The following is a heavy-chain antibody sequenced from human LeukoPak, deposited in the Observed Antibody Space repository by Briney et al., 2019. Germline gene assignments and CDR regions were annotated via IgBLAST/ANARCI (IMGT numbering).Heavy chain of an antibody. CDR3: ARAPLYYYDFWSGPDY. Sequence: PSETLSLTCAVYGGSFSGYYWSWIRRPPGKGLEWIGEINHSGSTNYNPSLKSRVTISVDTSKNQFSLKLSSVTAADTAVYYCARAPLYYYDFWSGPDYWGQGTLVTVSS. CDR2: INHSGST. J-gene: IGHJ4*02. D-gene: IGHD3-3*01. CDR1: GGSFSGYY. V-gene: IGHV4-34*01.